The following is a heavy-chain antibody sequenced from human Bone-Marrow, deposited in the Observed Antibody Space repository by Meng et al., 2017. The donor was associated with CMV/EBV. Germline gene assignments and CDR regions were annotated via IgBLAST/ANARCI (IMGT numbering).Heavy chain of an antibody. CDR3: ARDLSSGYDFWSGSPLYGMDV. V-gene: IGHV3-23*01. D-gene: IGHD3-3*01. CDR1: GFTFSNYA. Sequence: GGSLRLSCAASGFTFSNYAMSWVRQAPGKGLEWVSAISGSGGSTYYADSVKGRFTISRDNAKNSLYLQMNSLRAEDTAVYYCARDLSSGYDFWSGSPLYGMDVWGQGTTVTVSS. CDR2: ISGSGGST. J-gene: IGHJ6*02.